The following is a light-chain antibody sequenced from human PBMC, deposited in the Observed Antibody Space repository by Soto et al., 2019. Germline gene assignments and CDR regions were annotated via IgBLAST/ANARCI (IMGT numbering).Light chain of an antibody. J-gene: IGKJ2*01. CDR1: QSLSSY. CDR3: QQYGSSPPMYT. CDR2: DAS. V-gene: IGKV3-11*01. Sequence: EIVLTQSPATLSLSPGERATLSCRASQSLSSYLAWYQQKPGQAPRLLIYDASNRATGIPARFSGSGSGTDFTLTISSLEPEDFALYYCQQYGSSPPMYTFGQGTKLEIK.